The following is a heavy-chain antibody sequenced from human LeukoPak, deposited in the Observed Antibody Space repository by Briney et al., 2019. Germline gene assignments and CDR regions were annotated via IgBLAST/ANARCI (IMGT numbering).Heavy chain of an antibody. J-gene: IGHJ4*02. V-gene: IGHV4-39*01. CDR3: ARLFVLQIVGDPDY. D-gene: IGHD3-16*01. CDR2: LYYTGTT. CDR1: GRSIINSSYF. Sequence: SETLSLTCTVSGRSIINSSYFWVWIRQTPGKGLEWIGSLYYTGTTSYNPSLKSRVTISADTSTNQILLTLASVTAADTATYYCARLFVLQIVGDPDYWGQGTLVTVSS.